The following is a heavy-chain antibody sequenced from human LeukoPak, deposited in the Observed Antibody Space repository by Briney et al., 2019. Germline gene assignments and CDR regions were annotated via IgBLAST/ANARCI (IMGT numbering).Heavy chain of an antibody. CDR3: ARDQRWLQLGYFGY. V-gene: IGHV3-21*01. CDR2: ISSSSSYI. CDR1: GFTFSSYS. Sequence: GGSLRLSCAASGFTFSSYSMNWVRQAPGKGLEWVSSISSSSSYIYYADSVKGRFTISRDNAKNSLYLQMNSLRAEDTAVYYCARDQRWLQLGYFGYWGQGTLVTVSS. J-gene: IGHJ4*02. D-gene: IGHD5-24*01.